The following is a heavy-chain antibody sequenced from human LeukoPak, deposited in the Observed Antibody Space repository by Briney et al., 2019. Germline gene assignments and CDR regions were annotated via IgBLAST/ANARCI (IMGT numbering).Heavy chain of an antibody. Sequence: GGSLRLSCAASGFTFSSYAMSWVRQAPGKGPEWVSGIGNSGDRTFYADSVKGRFTISRDNSKNTLYLQMNSLRAEDTAIYYCAKVPRQHDNWFDPWGQGTLVTVSS. CDR1: GFTFSSYA. V-gene: IGHV3-23*01. CDR3: AKVPRQHDNWFDP. D-gene: IGHD3-9*01. J-gene: IGHJ5*02. CDR2: IGNSGDRT.